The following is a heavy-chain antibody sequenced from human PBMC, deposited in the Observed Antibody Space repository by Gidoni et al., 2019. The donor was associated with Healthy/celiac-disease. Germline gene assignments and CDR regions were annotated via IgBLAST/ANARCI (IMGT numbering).Heavy chain of an antibody. CDR2: ISSSSSTI. CDR3: ARAAPSVDTAMEEI. V-gene: IGHV3-48*02. Sequence: EVQLVESGGGLVHPGGSLRLSCAASGFPFSSYSMNWVRQAPGKGLEWVSYISSSSSTIYYADSVKGRFTISRDNAKNSLYLQMNSVRDEDTAVYYCARAAPSVDTAMEEIWGQGTMVTVSS. J-gene: IGHJ3*02. D-gene: IGHD5-18*01. CDR1: GFPFSSYS.